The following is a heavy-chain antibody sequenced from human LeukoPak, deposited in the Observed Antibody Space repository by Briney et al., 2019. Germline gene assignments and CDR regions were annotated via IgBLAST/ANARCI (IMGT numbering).Heavy chain of an antibody. V-gene: IGHV3-53*01. CDR2: IYSGGST. CDR3: ASWPVGWYGEDS. J-gene: IGHJ4*02. CDR1: GFTVSSNY. D-gene: IGHD6-19*01. Sequence: GGSLRLSCAASGFTVSSNYMSWVRQAPGKGLEWVSVIYSGGSTYYADSVKGRFTISRDNSKNTLYLQVNSLRVEDTAVYYCASWPVGWYGEDSWGQGTLVTVSS.